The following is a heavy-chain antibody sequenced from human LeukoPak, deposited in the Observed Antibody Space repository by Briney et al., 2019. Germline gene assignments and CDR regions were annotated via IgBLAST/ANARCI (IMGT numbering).Heavy chain of an antibody. CDR3: SSQPAVLDLDC. Sequence: GGSLRLSCAASGFAFSSYWMTWVRQSPGKGLEWVANIKPDGSGKNYVDSVKGRFAISRDNAKNSLYLQMKGLRVEDTAVYYCSSQPAVLDLDCWGQGALVTVSS. J-gene: IGHJ4*02. V-gene: IGHV3-7*01. CDR1: GFAFSSYW. D-gene: IGHD6-19*01. CDR2: IKPDGSGK.